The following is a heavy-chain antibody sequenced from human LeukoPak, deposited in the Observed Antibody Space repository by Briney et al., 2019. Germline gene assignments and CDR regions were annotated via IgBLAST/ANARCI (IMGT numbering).Heavy chain of an antibody. J-gene: IGHJ4*02. Sequence: GGSLRLSCAASGFTFSSYARHWVRQAPGKGLEWVAVISYDGSNKYYADSAKGRFTISRDNSKNTLYLQMNSLRAEDTAVYYCARDGRATSAFVYRGQGTLVTVSS. CDR3: ARDGRATSAFVY. CDR1: GFTFSSYA. V-gene: IGHV3-30-3*01. CDR2: ISYDGSNK. D-gene: IGHD1-26*01.